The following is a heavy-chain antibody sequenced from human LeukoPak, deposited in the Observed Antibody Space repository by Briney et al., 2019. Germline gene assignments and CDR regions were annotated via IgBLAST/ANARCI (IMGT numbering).Heavy chain of an antibody. CDR3: ARSGGYDTPFDY. CDR2: IYSGGST. D-gene: IGHD5-12*01. V-gene: IGHV3-66*01. J-gene: IGHJ4*02. Sequence: GGSLRLSCVASGFTVSSNYMSWVRQAPGKGLEWVSVIYSGGSTYYADSMKGRFAISRDNSKNTLYLQMNSLRAEDTAVYYCARSGGYDTPFDYWGQGTLVTVSS. CDR1: GFTVSSNY.